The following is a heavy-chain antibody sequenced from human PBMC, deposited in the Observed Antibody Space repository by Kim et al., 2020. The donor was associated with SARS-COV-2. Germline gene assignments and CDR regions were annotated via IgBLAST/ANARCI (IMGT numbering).Heavy chain of an antibody. V-gene: IGHV3-23*01. Sequence: GGSLRLSCAASGFTFNSYAMSWVRQAPGKGLEWVSAITAVGATYHADSVKGRFTISRDNSKNTLYLQMYSLRAEDAAIYYCAKGSAIGRPYYFDYWGQGTLVTVSS. J-gene: IGHJ4*02. CDR2: ITAVGAT. CDR3: AKGSAIGRPYYFDY. CDR1: GFTFNSYA.